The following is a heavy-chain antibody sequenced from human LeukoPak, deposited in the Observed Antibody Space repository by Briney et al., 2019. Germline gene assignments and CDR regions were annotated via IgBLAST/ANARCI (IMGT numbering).Heavy chain of an antibody. CDR1: GYTFTSYG. V-gene: IGHV1-18*01. J-gene: IGHJ4*02. CDR2: ISAYNGNT. CDR3: ARDRLTVAGTTSFDY. Sequence: ASVKVSCKASGYTFTSYGISWVRQAPGQGLEWMGWISAYNGNTNYAQKLQGRVTMTTDTSTSTAYMGLRSLRSDDTAVYYCARDRLTVAGTTSFDYWGQGTLVTVSS. D-gene: IGHD1-7*01.